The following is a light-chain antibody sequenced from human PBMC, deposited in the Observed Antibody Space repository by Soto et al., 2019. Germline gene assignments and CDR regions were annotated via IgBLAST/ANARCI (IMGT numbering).Light chain of an antibody. V-gene: IGLV2-14*01. CDR1: SSAVGGYYY. J-gene: IGLJ1*01. Sequence: QSVLTQPASVSGSPGQSITISCTGTSSAVGGYYYVSWYQQHPGNASELMFYDVINRPSWVFNRFSGSMFGNTASLTFSGLQAEDEADYYCSSYTSSSTYVFGTGTKVTVL. CDR2: DVI. CDR3: SSYTSSSTYV.